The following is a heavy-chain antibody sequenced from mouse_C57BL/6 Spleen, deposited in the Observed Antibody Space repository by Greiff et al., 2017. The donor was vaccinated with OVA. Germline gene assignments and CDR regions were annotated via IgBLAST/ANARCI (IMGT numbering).Heavy chain of an antibody. CDR2: IYPSDSET. J-gene: IGHJ2*01. Sequence: QVQLQQPGAELVRPGSSVKLSCKASGYTFTSYWMDWVKQRPGQGLEWIGNIYPSDSETHYNQKFKDKATLTVDKSSSTAYMQLSSLTSEDSAVYYCAREDGSSHFDYWGQGTTLTVSS. D-gene: IGHD1-1*01. CDR3: AREDGSSHFDY. V-gene: IGHV1-61*01. CDR1: GYTFTSYW.